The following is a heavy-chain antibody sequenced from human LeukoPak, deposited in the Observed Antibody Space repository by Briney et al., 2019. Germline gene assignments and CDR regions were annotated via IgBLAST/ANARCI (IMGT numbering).Heavy chain of an antibody. CDR2: INPSGGST. CDR3: ARDAGGDYYGSGSYLGY. D-gene: IGHD3-10*01. CDR1: GYTFTSYY. V-gene: IGHV1-46*01. Sequence: GASVTVSCKASGYTFTSYYMHWVRQAPGQGLEWMGIINPSGGSTSYAQKFQGRVTMTRDTSTSTVYMELSSLRSEDTAVYYCARDAGGDYYGSGSYLGYWGQGTLVTVSS. J-gene: IGHJ4*02.